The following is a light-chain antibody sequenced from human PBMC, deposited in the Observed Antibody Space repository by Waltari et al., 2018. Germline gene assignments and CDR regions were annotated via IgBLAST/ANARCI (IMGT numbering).Light chain of an antibody. CDR2: QDN. V-gene: IGLV3-1*01. Sequence: SYDLTQPPALSVSPGETATITCSGENLESKFVYWYQQKAGQSPVLVVFQDNKRPSGIPERFSGSNSGGPATLIISGSQAMDEADYYCQAWDSGSYVVFGGGTKLTVL. CDR1: NLESKF. CDR3: QAWDSGSYVV. J-gene: IGLJ2*01.